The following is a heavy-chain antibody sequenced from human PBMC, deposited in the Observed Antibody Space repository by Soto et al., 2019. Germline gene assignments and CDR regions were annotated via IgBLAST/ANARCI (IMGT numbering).Heavy chain of an antibody. CDR2: INPNSGST. D-gene: IGHD3-10*01. J-gene: IGHJ5*02. CDR1: GYSFIGHY. Sequence: ASVKVSCKASGYSFIGHYIHWVRQAPGQGLEWMGWINPNSGSTTYAQRFQGRVTLTRDTSISTAYMELRGLRSDDTAVFYCATVDAVVRIWFAPWGQGTLVTVSS. CDR3: ATVDAVVRIWFAP. V-gene: IGHV1-2*02.